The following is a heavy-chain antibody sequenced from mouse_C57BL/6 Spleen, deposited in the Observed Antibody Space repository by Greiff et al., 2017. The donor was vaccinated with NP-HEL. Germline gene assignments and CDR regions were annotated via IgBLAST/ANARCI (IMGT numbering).Heavy chain of an antibody. D-gene: IGHD1-1*01. J-gene: IGHJ2*01. CDR3: ARERTTVVATDY. V-gene: IGHV1-59*01. CDR1: GYTFTSYW. CDR2: IDPSDSYT. Sequence: VQLQQPGAELVRPGTSVKLSCKASGYTFTSYWMHWVKQRPGQGLEWIGVIDPSDSYTNYNQKFKGKATLTVDTSSSTAYMQLSSLTSEDSAVYYCARERTTVVATDYWGQGTTLTVSS.